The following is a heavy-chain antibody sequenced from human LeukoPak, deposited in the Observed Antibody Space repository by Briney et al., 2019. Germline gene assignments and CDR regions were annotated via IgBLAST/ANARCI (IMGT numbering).Heavy chain of an antibody. CDR2: ISYDGSNK. Sequence: GGSLRLSCAAPGFTFSSYAMHWVRQAPGKGLEWVAVISYDGSNKYYADSVKGRFTISRDNSKNTLYLQMNSLRAEDTAVYYCARDRVAVAGTFYSYYYGMDVWGQGTTVTVSS. CDR3: ARDRVAVAGTFYSYYYGMDV. J-gene: IGHJ6*02. V-gene: IGHV3-30-3*01. D-gene: IGHD6-19*01. CDR1: GFTFSSYA.